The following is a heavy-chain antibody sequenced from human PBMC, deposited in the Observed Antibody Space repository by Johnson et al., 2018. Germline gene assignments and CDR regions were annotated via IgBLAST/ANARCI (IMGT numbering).Heavy chain of an antibody. V-gene: IGHV1-58*01. CDR1: GFTFTSSA. J-gene: IGHJ6*02. CDR3: AADRPGKYYDYGMDV. CDR2: IVVGSGNT. Sequence: QLVQSGPEVKKPGTSVKVSCKASGFTFTSSAVQWVRQARGQRLEWIGWIVVGSGNTNYAQKFQERVTITRDMSTSTAYMELSSLRAEDTAVYYCAADRPGKYYDYGMDVWGQGTTVTVAS.